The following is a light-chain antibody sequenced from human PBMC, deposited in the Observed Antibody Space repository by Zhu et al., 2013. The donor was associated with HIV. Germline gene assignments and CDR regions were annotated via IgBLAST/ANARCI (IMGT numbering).Light chain of an antibody. V-gene: IGKV1-33*01. CDR2: DAS. CDR3: QQYDNLPLT. J-gene: IGKJ4*01. Sequence: DIQMTQSPSSLSASVGDRATITCQASQDISTSLNWYQQKPGKAPKLLIYDASHLEPGVPSGFSGSGSGTHFTFTINSLQPEDIATYYCQQYDNLPLTFGGGTKVDIK. CDR1: QDISTS.